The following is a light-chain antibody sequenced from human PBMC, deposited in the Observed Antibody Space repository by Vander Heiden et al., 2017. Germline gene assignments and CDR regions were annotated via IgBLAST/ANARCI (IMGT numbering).Light chain of an antibody. Sequence: DIQMTQSPSSLSASVGDRVTITCRGSQSVSKYLNWYQQKPGKGPKRLIYGTSNLQRVVPSRFSGSASGTDFPLTISSLQPEDFATYYCQQSYSIPLTFGGGTKVEVK. CDR1: QSVSKY. CDR3: QQSYSIPLT. J-gene: IGKJ4*01. V-gene: IGKV1-39*01. CDR2: GTS.